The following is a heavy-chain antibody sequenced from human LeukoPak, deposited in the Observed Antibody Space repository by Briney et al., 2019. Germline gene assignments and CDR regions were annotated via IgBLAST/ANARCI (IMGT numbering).Heavy chain of an antibody. Sequence: GGSLRLSCAASGFTFGSYGMHWVRQAPGKGLEWVAVISYDGSNKYYADSVKGRFTISRDNFKNTLYLQMNSLRAEDTAVYYCAKDPARYCTNGVCWKYYFDYWGQGTLVTVSS. CDR2: ISYDGSNK. J-gene: IGHJ4*02. V-gene: IGHV3-30*18. CDR1: GFTFGSYG. D-gene: IGHD2-8*01. CDR3: AKDPARYCTNGVCWKYYFDY.